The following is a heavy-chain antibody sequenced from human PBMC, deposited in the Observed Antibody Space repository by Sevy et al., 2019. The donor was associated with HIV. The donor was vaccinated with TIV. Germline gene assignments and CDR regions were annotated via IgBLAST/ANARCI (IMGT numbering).Heavy chain of an antibody. Sequence: GGSLRLSCAASGFTFNFHGMHWVRQAPGKGLEWVAFIWHDGSNKYMADSVKGRFTIPRDNSKNTLFLQMNSLTVEHAAVYYCSRETDNSARWLDPWGQGTLVTVSS. CDR2: IWHDGSNK. J-gene: IGHJ5*02. V-gene: IGHV3-30*02. CDR1: GFTFNFHG. CDR3: SRETDNSARWLDP. D-gene: IGHD4-4*01.